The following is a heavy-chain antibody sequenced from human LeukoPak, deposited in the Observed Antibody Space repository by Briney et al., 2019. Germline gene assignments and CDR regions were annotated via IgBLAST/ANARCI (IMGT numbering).Heavy chain of an antibody. D-gene: IGHD2-15*01. CDR1: GGPFSGYY. Sequence: SETLSLTCAVYGGPFSGYYWSWIRQPPGKGLEWIGEINHSGSTNYNPSLKSRVTISVDTSKNQFSLKLSSVTAADTAVYYCARAFRRGGYYYYYGMDVWGQGTTVTVSS. CDR3: ARAFRRGGYYYYYGMDV. CDR2: INHSGST. J-gene: IGHJ6*02. V-gene: IGHV4-34*01.